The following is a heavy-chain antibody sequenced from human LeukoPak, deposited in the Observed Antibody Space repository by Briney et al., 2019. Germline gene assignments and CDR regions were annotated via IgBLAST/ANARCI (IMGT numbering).Heavy chain of an antibody. D-gene: IGHD3-22*01. J-gene: IGHJ4*02. V-gene: IGHV3-53*01. CDR2: IYSGGST. CDR1: GFTVSSNY. CDR3: ARQVHYYDSSGYPYYFDY. Sequence: GGSLRLSCAASGFTVSSNYMSWVRQAPGKGLEWVSVIYSGGSTYYADSVKGRFTISRDNSKNTLYLQMNSLRAEDTAVYYCARQVHYYDSSGYPYYFDYWGQGTPVTVSS.